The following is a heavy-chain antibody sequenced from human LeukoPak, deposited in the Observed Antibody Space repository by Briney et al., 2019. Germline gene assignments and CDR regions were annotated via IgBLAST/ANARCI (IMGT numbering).Heavy chain of an antibody. Sequence: GGSLGLSCAASGFTFRNCVIHWVRQAPGKGLEWGAVTSSDVNVKLYAASVKGRFTISRDNSRSTLYLQMNSLRPEDTAIYYCAREGYYGSGSPPSLYFDYWGQGTLVTVSS. V-gene: IGHV3-30-3*01. J-gene: IGHJ4*02. CDR3: AREGYYGSGSPPSLYFDY. D-gene: IGHD3-10*01. CDR1: GFTFRNCV. CDR2: TSSDVNVK.